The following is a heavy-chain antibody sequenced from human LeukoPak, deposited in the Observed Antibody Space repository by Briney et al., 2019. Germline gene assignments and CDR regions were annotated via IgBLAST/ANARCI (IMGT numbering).Heavy chain of an antibody. CDR2: MDPTGSQK. V-gene: IGHV3-7*01. CDR1: QFTFNGSW. J-gene: IGHJ4*02. CDR3: AIWTSGNY. Sequence: GGSLRLSCADSQFTFNGSWMNWVRPAPGKELEWVANMDPTGSQKRYVDSVRGRFTISKDNPGASLYLDMHSLRAEDTAIYYCAIWTSGNYWGQGTLVTVSS. D-gene: IGHD1-1*01.